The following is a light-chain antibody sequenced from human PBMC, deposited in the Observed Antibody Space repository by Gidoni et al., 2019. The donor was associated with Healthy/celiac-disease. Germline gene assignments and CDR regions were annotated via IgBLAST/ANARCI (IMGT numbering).Light chain of an antibody. Sequence: DIQMTQSPSSLSASVGDRVTITCRASQGISNSLAWYQQKPGKVPKLLIYAASTLQSGVPSRFSGSGSGTDFTRTISSLQPEDVATYYCQKYNSAPRAFGPGTKVDIK. CDR3: QKYNSAPRA. CDR2: AAS. CDR1: QGISNS. J-gene: IGKJ3*01. V-gene: IGKV1-27*01.